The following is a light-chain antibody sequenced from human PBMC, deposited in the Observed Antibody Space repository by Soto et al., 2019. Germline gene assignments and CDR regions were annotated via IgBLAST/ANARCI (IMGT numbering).Light chain of an antibody. CDR1: NIGSKS. V-gene: IGLV3-21*04. CDR3: QVWDSSSDHAV. J-gene: IGLJ2*01. CDR2: YDS. Sequence: SYELTQPTSVSVAPGKTARITCGGTNIGSKSVHWYQQKPRQAPVLVIYYDSDRTSGIPKRFSGSNSGNTATLTISRVEAGDEADYYCQVWDSSSDHAVFGGGTKLTVL.